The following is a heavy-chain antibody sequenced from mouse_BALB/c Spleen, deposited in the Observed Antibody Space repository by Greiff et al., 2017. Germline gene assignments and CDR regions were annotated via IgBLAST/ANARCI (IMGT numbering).Heavy chain of an antibody. CDR1: GFNIKDYY. J-gene: IGHJ3*01. CDR2: IDPENGDT. D-gene: IGHD2-14*01. Sequence: VQLQQSGAELVRSGASVKLSCTASGFNIKDYYMHWVKQRPEQGLEWIGWIDPENGDTEYAPKFQGKAIMTADTSSNTAYLQLSSLTSEDTAVYYCNHRHFAYWGQGTLVTVSA. CDR3: NHRHFAY. V-gene: IGHV14-4*02.